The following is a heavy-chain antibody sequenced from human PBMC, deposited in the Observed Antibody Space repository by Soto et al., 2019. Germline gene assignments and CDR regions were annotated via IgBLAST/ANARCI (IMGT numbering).Heavy chain of an antibody. CDR3: ARGQRFSDWFDP. V-gene: IGHV4-4*07. D-gene: IGHD3-3*01. CDR1: GHAISTYY. Sequence: SETLSLTCTVSGHAISTYYWTWIRQTAGKGMEWIGRIYSSGSTKYNPALQSRVTMSLDTSNNQFSLILTSVTAADTAVYYCARGQRFSDWFDPWGQGTLVTVSS. CDR2: IYSSGST. J-gene: IGHJ5*02.